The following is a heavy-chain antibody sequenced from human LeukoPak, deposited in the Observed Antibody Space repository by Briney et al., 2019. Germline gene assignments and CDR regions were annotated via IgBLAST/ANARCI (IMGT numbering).Heavy chain of an antibody. J-gene: IGHJ5*02. V-gene: IGHV1-46*01. D-gene: IGHD1-26*01. Sequence: ASVKVSCKASGYTFTSYGISWVRQAPGQGLEWMGIINPSGGSTSYAQKFQGRVTMTRDTSTSTVYMELSSLRSEDTAVYYCARGGIVGATYSWFDPWGQGTLVTVSS. CDR2: INPSGGST. CDR1: GYTFTSYG. CDR3: ARGGIVGATYSWFDP.